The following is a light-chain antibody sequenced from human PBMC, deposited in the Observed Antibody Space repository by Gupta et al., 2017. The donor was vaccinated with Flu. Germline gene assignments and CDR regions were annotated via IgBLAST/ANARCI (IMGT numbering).Light chain of an antibody. CDR1: NIGMKS. Sequence: SELTQPPAVAVTPGQTARITYEGNNIGMKSVHWFQQRPGQAPGLVVYADSGRPSGLPERFSGSNTVSTATVTISRVEAGDDADYYCQVLYMSSNHVVFGGGTKLTVL. CDR2: ADS. V-gene: IGLV3-21*02. J-gene: IGLJ2*01. CDR3: QVLYMSSNHVV.